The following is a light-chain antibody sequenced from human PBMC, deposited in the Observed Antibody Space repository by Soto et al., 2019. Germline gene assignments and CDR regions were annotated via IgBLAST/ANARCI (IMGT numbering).Light chain of an antibody. CDR3: SSFSSSSTPYV. J-gene: IGLJ1*01. CDR2: EVN. CDR1: STDVGGNKY. Sequence: QSVLTQPASVSGSPRQSITISCTGTSTDVGGNKYVSWYQQHPGTAPKLMIFEVNGRPSGVSDRFSGSKSGNTASLTISGLQPEDEADYYCSSFSSSSTPYVFGTGTQLTVL. V-gene: IGLV2-14*01.